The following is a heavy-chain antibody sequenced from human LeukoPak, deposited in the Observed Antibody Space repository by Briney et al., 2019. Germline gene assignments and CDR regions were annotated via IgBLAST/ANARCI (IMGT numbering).Heavy chain of an antibody. CDR3: RVATTDVSSPLDF. J-gene: IGHJ4*02. CDR2: IFSRGGA. CDR1: GGSITGFF. D-gene: IGHD6-19*01. Sequence: SETLSLTCAVSGGSITGFFWTWIRQPAGEGLQYIGRIFSRGGANYNPSLQSRVTMSVDTSQNLFPLKLTSVTAADTAVYCARVATTDVSSPLDFWGQGILVTVSS. V-gene: IGHV4-4*07.